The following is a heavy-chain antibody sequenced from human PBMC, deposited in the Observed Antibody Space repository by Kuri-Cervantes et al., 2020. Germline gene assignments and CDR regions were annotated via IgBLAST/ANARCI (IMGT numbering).Heavy chain of an antibody. CDR1: GFTFSSYG. Sequence: GESLKISCAASGFTFSSYGMHWVRQAPGKGLEWVAVISYDGSNKYYADSVKGRFTISRDNAKNSLYLQMNSLTAEDTAVYYCARLYYYDSSGYYYVAPAAFDIWGQGTMVTVSS. CDR2: ISYDGSNK. J-gene: IGHJ3*02. V-gene: IGHV3-30*03. CDR3: ARLYYYDSSGYYYVAPAAFDI. D-gene: IGHD3-22*01.